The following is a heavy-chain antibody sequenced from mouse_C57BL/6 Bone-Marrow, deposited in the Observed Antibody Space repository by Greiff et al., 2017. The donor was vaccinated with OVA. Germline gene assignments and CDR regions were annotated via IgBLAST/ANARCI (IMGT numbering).Heavy chain of an antibody. V-gene: IGHV1-7*01. Sequence: QVQLQQSGAELAKPGASVKLSCKASGYTFTSYWMHWVKQRPGQGLEWIGHINPSSGYTKYNQKFKVKATLTADKSSSAAYMQLSSLTYEDSAVYYGTKSGYGGFAYWGQGTLVTVSA. CDR3: TKSGYGGFAY. CDR2: INPSSGYT. D-gene: IGHD3-2*02. CDR1: GYTFTSYW. J-gene: IGHJ3*01.